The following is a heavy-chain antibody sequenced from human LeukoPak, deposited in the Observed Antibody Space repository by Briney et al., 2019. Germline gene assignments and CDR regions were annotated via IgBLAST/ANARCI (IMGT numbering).Heavy chain of an antibody. J-gene: IGHJ3*02. D-gene: IGHD3-10*01. V-gene: IGHV4-59*01. CDR3: AGPWPRYYYGSGSYQAFDI. Sequence: SETLSLTCTVSGGSISSYYWSWIRQPPGKGLEWIGYIYYRGSTNYNPSLKSRVTISVDTSKNQFSLKLSSVTAADTAVYYCAGPWPRYYYGSGSYQAFDIWGQGTMVTVSS. CDR1: GGSISSYY. CDR2: IYYRGST.